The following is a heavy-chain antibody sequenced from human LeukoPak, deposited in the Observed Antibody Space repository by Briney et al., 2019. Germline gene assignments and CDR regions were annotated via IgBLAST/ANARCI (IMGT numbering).Heavy chain of an antibody. CDR3: ARDLVRGRRKWENNGMDV. CDR1: GYTFTNYG. D-gene: IGHD1-26*01. CDR2: IIAYNGNT. Sequence: ASVKVSCKASGYTFTNYGISWVRQAPGQGLEWRGYIIAYNGNTNYAQNSQGRVTMTTDTSTSTAKMELRSLRSDDTAVYYCARDLVRGRRKWENNGMDVWGQGTRVTVSS. J-gene: IGHJ6*02. V-gene: IGHV1-18*01.